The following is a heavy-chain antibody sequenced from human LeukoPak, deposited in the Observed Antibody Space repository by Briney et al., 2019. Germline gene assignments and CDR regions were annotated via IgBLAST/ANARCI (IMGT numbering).Heavy chain of an antibody. CDR1: GFTFSTYN. CDR2: ITSSSSYV. J-gene: IGHJ4*02. Sequence: GGSLRLSCEASGFTFSTYNMNWVRQAPGKRLEWVSSITSSSSYVFYADSVKGRFTISRDNAKNSLYLQMNSLRAEDTAVYYCARGSALIDYWGQGTLVTVSS. CDR3: ARGSALIDY. V-gene: IGHV3-21*01.